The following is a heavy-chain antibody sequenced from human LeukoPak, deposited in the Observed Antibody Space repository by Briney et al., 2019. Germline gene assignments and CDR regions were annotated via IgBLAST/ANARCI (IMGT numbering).Heavy chain of an antibody. V-gene: IGHV4-31*03. Sequence: PSQTLSLTCTVSGGSISSGGYSWSWIRQHPGKGLEWIGYIYYSGSTYYNPSLKSRVTISVDTSKNQFSLKLSSVTAADTTVYYCARSGYAEWSHFDYWGQGTLVTVSS. CDR2: IYYSGST. CDR1: GGSISSGGYS. D-gene: IGHD5-12*01. J-gene: IGHJ4*02. CDR3: ARSGYAEWSHFDY.